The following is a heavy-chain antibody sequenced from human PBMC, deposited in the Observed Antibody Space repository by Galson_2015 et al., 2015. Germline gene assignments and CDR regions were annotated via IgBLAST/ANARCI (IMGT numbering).Heavy chain of an antibody. CDR1: GFTFSSYW. CDR2: IKQDGSEK. CDR3: AREVLLAYYYYGMDV. J-gene: IGHJ6*02. V-gene: IGHV3-7*03. Sequence: SLRLSCAASGFTFSSYWMSWVRQAPGKGLEWVANIKQDGSEKYYVDSVKGRFTISRDNAKNSLYLQMNSLRAEDTAVYYCAREVLLAYYYYGMDVWGQGTTVTVSS. D-gene: IGHD2-15*01.